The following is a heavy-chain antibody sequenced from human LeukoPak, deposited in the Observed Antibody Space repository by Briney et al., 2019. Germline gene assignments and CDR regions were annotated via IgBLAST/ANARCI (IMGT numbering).Heavy chain of an antibody. D-gene: IGHD1-26*01. V-gene: IGHV4-34*01. Sequence: SETLSLTCAVYGGSFSGDYWSWFRQPPGKGLEWIGEINHSGSTNYSPSLESRVTISVDTSKNQFSLNLRSVTAADTAVYYCARRVSGSGPGYWGQGTLVTVSS. CDR3: ARRVSGSGPGY. J-gene: IGHJ4*02. CDR1: GGSFSGDY. CDR2: INHSGST.